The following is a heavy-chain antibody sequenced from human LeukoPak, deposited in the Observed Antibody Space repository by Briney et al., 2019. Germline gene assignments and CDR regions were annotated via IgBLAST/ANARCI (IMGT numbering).Heavy chain of an antibody. CDR2: IYYSGST. Sequence: SETLSPTCTVSGGSISSYYWSWIRQPPGKGLEWIGYIYYSGSTNYNPSLKSRVTISVDTSKNQFSLKLSSVTAADTAVYYCARGGGPYTGNYYYGMDVWGKGTTVTVSS. CDR3: ARGGGPYTGNYYYGMDV. CDR1: GGSISSYY. V-gene: IGHV4-59*01. D-gene: IGHD3-16*01. J-gene: IGHJ6*04.